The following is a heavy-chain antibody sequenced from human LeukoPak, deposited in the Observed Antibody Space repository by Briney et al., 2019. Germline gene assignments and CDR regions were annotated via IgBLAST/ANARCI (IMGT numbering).Heavy chain of an antibody. V-gene: IGHV1-2*02. CDR3: ARAASAYYSGDY. CDR1: GYTFTGYY. Sequence: GASVKVSCKASGYTFTGYYMHWVRQAPGQGLEWMGWINPNSGGTNYAQKFQGRVTMTRDMSISTAYMELSRLRSDDTAVYYCARAASAYYSGDYWGQGTLVTVSS. D-gene: IGHD3-22*01. CDR2: INPNSGGT. J-gene: IGHJ4*02.